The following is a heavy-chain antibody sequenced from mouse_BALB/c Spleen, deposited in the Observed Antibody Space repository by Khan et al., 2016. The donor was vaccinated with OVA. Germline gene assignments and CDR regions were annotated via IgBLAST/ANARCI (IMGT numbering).Heavy chain of an antibody. CDR1: GYTFTNYG. Sequence: QIQLVQSGPELKKPGETVKISCKASGYTFTNYGMNWVKQAPGKGLKWMGWINTYTGEPTYADDFKGRFALSLEISASIAYLQINNLKNEDTATYFYARFHGGYWGQGTTLTVSS. CDR3: ARFHGGY. J-gene: IGHJ2*01. CDR2: INTYTGEP. V-gene: IGHV9-3-1*01.